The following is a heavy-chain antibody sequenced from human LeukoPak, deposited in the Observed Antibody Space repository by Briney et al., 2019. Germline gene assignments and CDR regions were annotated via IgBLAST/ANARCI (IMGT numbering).Heavy chain of an antibody. CDR2: IYYSGST. Sequence: SETLSLTCTVSGGSTSSGGYYWSWIRQHPGKGLEWIGYIYYSGSTYYNPSLKSRVTISVDTSKNQLSLKLSSVTAADTAVYYCARDDYDSSGSVGYWGQGTLVTVSS. CDR1: GGSTSSGGYY. V-gene: IGHV4-31*03. J-gene: IGHJ4*02. CDR3: ARDDYDSSGSVGY. D-gene: IGHD3-22*01.